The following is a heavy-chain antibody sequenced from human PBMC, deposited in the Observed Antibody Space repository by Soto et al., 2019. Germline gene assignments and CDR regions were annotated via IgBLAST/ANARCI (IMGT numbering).Heavy chain of an antibody. D-gene: IGHD3-22*01. Sequence: EVQLVESGGGLVQPGASLRLSCSASGFTFSDYWMTWVRQATGKGQEWVANIRKDESNKSYLDSVRGRFTVSRDNARNLLYLQMDSLRAEDKALYDCARDVSPGSGPYYDAFDIWGQGTMVTVSS. CDR3: ARDVSPGSGPYYDAFDI. V-gene: IGHV3-7*05. CDR2: IRKDESNK. CDR1: GFTFSDYW. J-gene: IGHJ3*02.